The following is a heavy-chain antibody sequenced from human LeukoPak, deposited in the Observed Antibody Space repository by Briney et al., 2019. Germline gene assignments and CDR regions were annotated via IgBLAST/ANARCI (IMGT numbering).Heavy chain of an antibody. Sequence: SETLSLTCTVSGGSLSSGSYYWSWIRQPAGNGLEWIGRIYTSGSTNYNPSLKSRVTISVDTSKNQFSLKLSSVTAADTAVYYCAGSWLLPQQFDYWGQGTLVTVSS. CDR3: AGSWLLPQQFDY. D-gene: IGHD3-22*01. CDR2: IYTSGST. J-gene: IGHJ4*02. CDR1: GGSLSSGSYY. V-gene: IGHV4-61*02.